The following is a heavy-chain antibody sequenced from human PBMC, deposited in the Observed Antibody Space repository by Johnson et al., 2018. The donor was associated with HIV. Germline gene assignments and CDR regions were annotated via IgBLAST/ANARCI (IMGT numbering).Heavy chain of an antibody. D-gene: IGHD5-24*01. CDR3: AREFVGYNGFDI. Sequence: QVQLVESGGGLVQPGMSLRVSCAASGFTFSSYAMHWVRQAPGRGLEWVAVMSYDGSNQYYADSVKGRFTISRDNSKNTLYLQMNSLRAEDTAVYYCAREFVGYNGFDIWGQGTMVTVSS. CDR1: GFTFSSYA. CDR2: MSYDGSNQ. J-gene: IGHJ3*02. V-gene: IGHV3-30*04.